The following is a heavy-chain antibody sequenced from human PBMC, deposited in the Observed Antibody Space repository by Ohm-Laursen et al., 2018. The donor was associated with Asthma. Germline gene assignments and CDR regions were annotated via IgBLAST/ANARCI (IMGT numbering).Heavy chain of an antibody. Sequence: SLRLSCSAFGYTVSRYIIHWVRQVPGKGLEWVASISTASTFIYYADSVRGRFTTSRDNAKNSVYLQMNSLRAEDTAVYYCANPRYYDSSGYPENFDLWGQGTLVTVSS. J-gene: IGHJ4*02. CDR2: ISTASTFI. D-gene: IGHD3-22*01. V-gene: IGHV3-21*01. CDR1: GYTVSRYI. CDR3: ANPRYYDSSGYPENFDL.